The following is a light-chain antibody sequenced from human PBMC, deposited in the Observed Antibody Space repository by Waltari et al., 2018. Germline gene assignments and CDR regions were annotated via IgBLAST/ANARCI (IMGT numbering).Light chain of an antibody. CDR3: VAWDDRLNARV. CDR1: SSNIGSHA. J-gene: IGLJ1*01. Sequence: QSVLTQPPSASGTPGQRVIISCSGSSSNIGSHAVNWYQLLPGTAPKLLVYSDNERPSGVPDRLSGSKSGPSASLAISGLQSADEADYYCVAWDDRLNARVFGTGTKVTVL. CDR2: SDN. V-gene: IGLV1-44*01.